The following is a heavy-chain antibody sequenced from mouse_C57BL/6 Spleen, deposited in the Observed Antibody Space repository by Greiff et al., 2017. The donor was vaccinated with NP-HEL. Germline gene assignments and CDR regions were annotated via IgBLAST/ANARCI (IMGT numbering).Heavy chain of an antibody. J-gene: IGHJ2*01. V-gene: IGHV2-2*01. CDR3: ARNSSKYSGPAYIDY. CDR2: IWSGGST. D-gene: IGHD5-1-1*01. CDR1: GFSLTSYG. Sequence: QVQLKESGPGLVQPSQCLSITCTVSGFSLTSYGVHWVRQSPGKGLEWLGVIWSGGSTDYNAAFISRLGISKVDSKSRVFFKMNSLLTADTAIDYCARNSSKYSGPAYIDYWGQGSTPPVCS.